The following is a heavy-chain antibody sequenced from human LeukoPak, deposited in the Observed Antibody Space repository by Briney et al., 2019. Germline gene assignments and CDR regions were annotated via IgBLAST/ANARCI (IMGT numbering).Heavy chain of an antibody. CDR1: GASFSSSRYY. Sequence: PSETQSLTCTVSGASFSSSRYYWGWIRQPPGKGLEWIGSVYDSGSTYYNPSLKSRVTISLDTSKNQFSLKLTSVTAADTAVYYCAKTGSTIAARPPDYWGQGTLVTVSS. V-gene: IGHV4-39*07. CDR3: AKTGSTIAARPPDY. D-gene: IGHD6-6*01. CDR2: VYDSGST. J-gene: IGHJ4*02.